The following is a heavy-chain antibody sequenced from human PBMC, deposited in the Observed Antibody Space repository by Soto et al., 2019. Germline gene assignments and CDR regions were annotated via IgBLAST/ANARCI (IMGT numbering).Heavy chain of an antibody. CDR2: ISGNGGVT. CDR1: GFPFSTSP. V-gene: IGHV3-23*01. D-gene: IGHD3-22*01. Sequence: GGSLRLSCTASGFPFSTSPMSWVRQAPGKGLQWVSSISGNGGVTYYADSVKGRFTISRDNSKNTLYLQINSLRVDDTAVYYCVKRLSSGYFYEYYFDYWGRGTLVTGS. J-gene: IGHJ4*02. CDR3: VKRLSSGYFYEYYFDY.